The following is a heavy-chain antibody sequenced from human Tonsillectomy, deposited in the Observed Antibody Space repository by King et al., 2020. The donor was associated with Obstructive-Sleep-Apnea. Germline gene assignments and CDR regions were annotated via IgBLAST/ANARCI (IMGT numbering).Heavy chain of an antibody. D-gene: IGHD3-10*01. CDR1: GFTFSSYD. V-gene: IGHV3-13*01. CDR3: AREYGSGGYYYGMDV. Sequence: VQLVESGGGLVQPGGSLRLSFAASGFTFSSYDMHWVRQATGKGLEWVSAIGTAGDTYYPGSVKGRFTIARENAKNSLYLQMNSLRAGDTAVYYCAREYGSGGYYYGMDVWGQGTTVTVSS. J-gene: IGHJ6*02. CDR2: IGTAGDT.